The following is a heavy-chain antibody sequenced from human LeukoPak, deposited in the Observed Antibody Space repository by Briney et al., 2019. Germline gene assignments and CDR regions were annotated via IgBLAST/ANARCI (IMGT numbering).Heavy chain of an antibody. J-gene: IGHJ3*02. CDR3: AFEAPHGGFVVVPAATGDAFDI. CDR1: GYTFTSYA. V-gene: IGHV1-69*13. D-gene: IGHD2-2*01. CDR2: IIPIFGTA. Sequence: GASVKVSCKASGYTFTSYAISWVRQAPGQGLEWMGGIIPIFGTANYAQKFQGRVTITADESTSTAYMELSSLRSEDTAVYYCAFEAPHGGFVVVPAATGDAFDIWGQGTMVTVSS.